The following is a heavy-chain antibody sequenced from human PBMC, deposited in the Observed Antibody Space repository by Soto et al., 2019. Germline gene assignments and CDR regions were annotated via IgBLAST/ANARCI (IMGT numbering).Heavy chain of an antibody. CDR2: INPIVSMS. CDR1: GDTFSFYT. J-gene: IGHJ4*02. Sequence: QVQLVQSGTEVKKPGSSVKVSCKASGDTFSFYTINWVRQAPGLGLEWVGRINPIVSMSNYAQKFQGRVSLTTGXXTSTAYMELGSLRSDDTAMYFCAASYGSGYRAFDYWGQGALVIVSS. D-gene: IGHD3-10*01. CDR3: AASYGSGYRAFDY. V-gene: IGHV1-69*02.